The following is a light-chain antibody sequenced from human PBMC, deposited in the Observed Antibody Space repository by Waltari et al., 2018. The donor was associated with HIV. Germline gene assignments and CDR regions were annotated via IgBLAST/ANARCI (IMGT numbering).Light chain of an antibody. CDR2: GEN. CDR3: NSRDSSGNRLVI. V-gene: IGLV3-19*01. J-gene: IGLJ2*01. Sequence: SSEVTQDPPVSVALGQTVRITCQGDSLRNYFPSWYQQKPGQAPVLVIYGENNRPSGSPDRFSGSTSGNTASLIITGAQAEDEAEYYCNSRDSSGNRLVIFGGGTKLTVL. CDR1: SLRNYF.